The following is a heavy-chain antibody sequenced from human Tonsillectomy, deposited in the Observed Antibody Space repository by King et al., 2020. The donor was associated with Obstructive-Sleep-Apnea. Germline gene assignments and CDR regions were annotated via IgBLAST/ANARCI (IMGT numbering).Heavy chain of an antibody. CDR2: IRYDGSNK. CDR1: GFTFSSYG. CDR3: AKGGWFGELMGDY. V-gene: IGHV3-30*02. D-gene: IGHD3-10*01. J-gene: IGHJ4*02. Sequence: VQLVQSGGGVVQPGGSLRLSCAASGFTFSSYGMHWVRQAPGKGLEWVAFIRYDGSNKYYADSVKGRFTISRDNSKNTLYLQMNSLRAEDTAVYYCAKGGWFGELMGDYWGQGTLVTVSS.